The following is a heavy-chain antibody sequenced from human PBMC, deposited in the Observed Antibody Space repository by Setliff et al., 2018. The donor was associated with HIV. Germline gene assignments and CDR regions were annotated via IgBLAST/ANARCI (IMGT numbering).Heavy chain of an antibody. D-gene: IGHD1-7*01. CDR3: ARGWQLELPGIYYYYMDV. CDR2: INHSGST. CDR1: GGSFSGYY. J-gene: IGHJ6*03. V-gene: IGHV4-34*01. Sequence: SETLSLTCAVYGGSFSGYYWSWIRQPPGKGLEWIGEINHSGSTNYNPSLKSRVTISVDTSKNQFSLNLSSMTAADTAVYYCARGWQLELPGIYYYYMDVWGKGTPVTVSS.